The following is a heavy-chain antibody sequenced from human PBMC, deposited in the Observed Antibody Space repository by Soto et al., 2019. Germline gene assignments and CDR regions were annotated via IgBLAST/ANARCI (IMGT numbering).Heavy chain of an antibody. V-gene: IGHV4-34*01. Sequence: QVQLQQWGAGLLKPSETLSLTCAVYGGSFSGYYWSWIRQPPGKGLEWIGEINHSGSTNYNPSLKSRVTISVDTSKNQFSLKLSSVTAADTAVYYCARGGGYSSGWYSYDPWGQGTLVTVSS. J-gene: IGHJ5*02. CDR1: GGSFSGYY. D-gene: IGHD6-19*01. CDR2: INHSGST. CDR3: ARGGGYSSGWYSYDP.